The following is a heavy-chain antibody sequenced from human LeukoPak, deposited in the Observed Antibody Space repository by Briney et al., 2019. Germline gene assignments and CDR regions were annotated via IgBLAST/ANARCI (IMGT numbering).Heavy chain of an antibody. CDR2: ISSSSSYI. D-gene: IGHD3-16*02. CDR1: GFTFSSYW. V-gene: IGHV3-21*01. CDR3: ARDKDSMITFGGVIVYDY. J-gene: IGHJ4*02. Sequence: GGSLRLSCAASGFTFSSYWMHWVRQAPGKGLEWVSSISSSSSYIYYADSVKGRFTISRDNAKNSLYLQMNSLRAEDTAVYYCARDKDSMITFGGVIVYDYWGQGTLVTVSS.